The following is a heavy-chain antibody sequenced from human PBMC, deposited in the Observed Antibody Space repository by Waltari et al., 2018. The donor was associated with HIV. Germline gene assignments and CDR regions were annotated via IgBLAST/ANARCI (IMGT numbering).Heavy chain of an antibody. CDR1: GYTFTGYY. D-gene: IGHD6-19*01. CDR3: ARAGFEIAVADTGRIHFDF. CDR2: INPKSGGT. V-gene: IGHV1-2*06. J-gene: IGHJ4*02. Sequence: QVQLVQSGAEVKKPGASVKVSCEASGYTFTGYYMYWVRQAPGPGLEWMGRINPKSGGTNYAQKFRGRVTMTRDTSINTAYMELSRLRSDDTAVYYCARAGFEIAVADTGRIHFDFWGQGALVTVSS.